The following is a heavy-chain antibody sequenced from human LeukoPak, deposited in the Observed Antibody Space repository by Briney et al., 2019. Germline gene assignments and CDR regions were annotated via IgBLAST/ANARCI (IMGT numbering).Heavy chain of an antibody. CDR1: GYTFTCYY. D-gene: IGHD2-8*01. CDR2: SKPNSGGT. V-gene: IGHV1-2*02. CDR3: ARVGPPLYYYYYGMDL. J-gene: IGHJ6*02. Sequence: ASVKVSCKASGYTFTCYYMHWVRQAPGQGLEWRGWSKPNSGGTNYAQKFQGRVTMTRDTSISTAYMELSRLRSDDTGVYYCARVGPPLYYYYYGMDLWGQGTTVTVSS.